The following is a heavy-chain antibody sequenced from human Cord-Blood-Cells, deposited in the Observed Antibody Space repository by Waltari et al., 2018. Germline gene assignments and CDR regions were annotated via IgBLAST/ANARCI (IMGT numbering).Heavy chain of an antibody. D-gene: IGHD2-8*01. V-gene: IGHV4-34*01. CDR3: ARGPTKGFDI. CDR2: IIQSGST. Sequence: QVQLQQWGAGLLKPSETLSLTCAVYGGCFSGYYWRWIRQPPGKGLAWIGEIIQSGSTNAYPSIMSRVTISVAPSKTQVSLKRSSLTAADTAVYYCARGPTKGFDIGGQGTMVTVSS. CDR1: GGCFSGYY. J-gene: IGHJ3*02.